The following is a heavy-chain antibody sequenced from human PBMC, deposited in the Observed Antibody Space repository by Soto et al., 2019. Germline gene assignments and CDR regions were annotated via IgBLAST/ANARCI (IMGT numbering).Heavy chain of an antibody. V-gene: IGHV3-30-3*01. CDR1: GFTFSSYA. J-gene: IGHJ3*02. D-gene: IGHD2-2*01. CDR3: ARAPVCSSTSCYAFDI. CDR2: ISYDGSNK. Sequence: QVQLLGPGGGVFQPGSSLRLSCAAPGFTFSSYAWHGVRQAPGKGREGVEVISYDGSNKYYADSVKGRFTISRDNSKNTLYLQMNSLRAEDTAVYYCARAPVCSSTSCYAFDIWGQGTMVTVSS.